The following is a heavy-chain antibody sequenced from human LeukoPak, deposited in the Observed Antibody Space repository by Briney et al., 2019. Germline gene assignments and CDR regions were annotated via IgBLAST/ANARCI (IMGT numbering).Heavy chain of an antibody. Sequence: VASVNVSCTASGYTFTSYGISWVRQAPGQGLEWMGWISAYNGNTNYAQKLQGRVTMTTDTSTSTAYMELRSLRSDDTAVYYCASGPSRLADYWGQGTLVTVSS. CDR3: ASGPSRLADY. V-gene: IGHV1-18*01. CDR1: GYTFTSYG. CDR2: ISAYNGNT. J-gene: IGHJ4*02.